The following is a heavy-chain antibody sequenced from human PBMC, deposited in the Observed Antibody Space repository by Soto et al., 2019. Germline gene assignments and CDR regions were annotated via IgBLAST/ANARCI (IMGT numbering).Heavy chain of an antibody. Sequence: QVQLVQSGPEVKNPGASVKVSCKASGYTFKNYGIKWVRQAPGQGLEWVSWITTYNGNRYSAEKFQGRVTMTTATSTSTTYMELKSLTSDDTGVYYCARDAQPKGVAADGASDYWGQGTLVTVSS. J-gene: IGHJ4*02. V-gene: IGHV1-18*01. CDR3: ARDAQPKGVAADGASDY. D-gene: IGHD6-19*01. CDR2: ITTYNGNR. CDR1: GYTFKNYG.